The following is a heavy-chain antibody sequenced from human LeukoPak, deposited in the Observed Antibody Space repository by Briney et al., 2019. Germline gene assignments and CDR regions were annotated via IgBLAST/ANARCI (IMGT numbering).Heavy chain of an antibody. CDR3: AKDYEHWPDGYRDY. CDR1: GFTFSSYA. D-gene: IGHD5-24*01. CDR2: ISGSGGST. Sequence: GGSLRLSCAASGFTFSSYAMSWVRPAPGKGLEWVSAISGSGGSTYYADSVKGRFTISRDNSKNTLYLQMNSLRAEDTAVYYCAKDYEHWPDGYRDYWGQGTLVTVSS. J-gene: IGHJ4*02. V-gene: IGHV3-23*01.